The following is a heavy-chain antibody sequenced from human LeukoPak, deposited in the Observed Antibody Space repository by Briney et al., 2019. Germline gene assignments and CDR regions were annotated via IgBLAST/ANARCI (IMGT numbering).Heavy chain of an antibody. V-gene: IGHV3-74*01. CDR3: ARVSIAVAVHFDY. Sequence: GGSLRLSCAASAFTFSSYWMHWVRQAPGKGLVWVSRINSDGSSTRYADSVKGRFTISRDNAKNTLYLQMNRLRDADTAVYYCARVSIAVAVHFDYWGQGTLVTVSS. D-gene: IGHD6-19*01. CDR1: AFTFSSYW. CDR2: INSDGSST. J-gene: IGHJ4*02.